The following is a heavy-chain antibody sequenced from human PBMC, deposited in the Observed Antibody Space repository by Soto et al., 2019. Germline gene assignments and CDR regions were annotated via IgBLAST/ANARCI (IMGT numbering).Heavy chain of an antibody. J-gene: IGHJ4*01. Sequence: EVQLVESGGGLVQPGGSQRLSCAASGFTFSDHYMDWVRQAPGKGLEWVGRIRNKATSYTTDYAESVKGRFTISRDDSKDSLYLQMNSLKTEDTAIYYCARDSGKGAYFDYWGHGTLATVSS. CDR2: IRNKATSYTT. CDR1: GFTFSDHY. CDR3: ARDSGKGAYFDY. D-gene: IGHD1-26*01. V-gene: IGHV3-72*01.